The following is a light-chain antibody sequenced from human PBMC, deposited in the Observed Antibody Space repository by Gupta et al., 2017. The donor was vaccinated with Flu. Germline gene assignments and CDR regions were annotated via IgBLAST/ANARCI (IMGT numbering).Light chain of an antibody. J-gene: IGLJ3*02. Sequence: SYNIGNNYVAWYQQLPGAAPKLLIYENDKRPSGIPDRFSASKSGTSATLAITGLQPGDEADYYCGTWDLSLSAGVFGGGTTLTVL. CDR3: GTWDLSLSAGV. CDR1: SYNIGNNY. V-gene: IGLV1-51*01. CDR2: END.